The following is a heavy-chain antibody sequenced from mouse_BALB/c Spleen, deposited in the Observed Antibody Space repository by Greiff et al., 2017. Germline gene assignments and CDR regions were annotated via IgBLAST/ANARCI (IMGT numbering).Heavy chain of an antibody. D-gene: IGHD2-14*01. CDR1: GFTFSSYA. J-gene: IGHJ4*01. CDR2: ISSGGST. CDR3: AMFHRYHRDMDY. V-gene: IGHV5-6-5*01. Sequence: EVKVVESGGGLVKPGGSLKLSCAASGFTFSSYAMSWVRQTPEKRLEWVASISSGGSTYYPDSVKGRFTISRDNARNILYLQMSSLRSEDTAMYYCAMFHRYHRDMDYWGQGTSVTVSS.